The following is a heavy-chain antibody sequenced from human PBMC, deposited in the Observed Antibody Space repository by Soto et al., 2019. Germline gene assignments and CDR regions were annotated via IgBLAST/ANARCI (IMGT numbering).Heavy chain of an antibody. Sequence: EVQLVESGGGLVQPGRSLRLSCAASGFTFDDYAMHWVRQAPGKGLEWVSGISWNSGSIGYADSVKGRFTISRDNAKNSLYLQMNSLRAEDTALYYCAKGALEAAGTNFDYWGQGTLVTVSS. CDR2: ISWNSGSI. CDR1: GFTFDDYA. J-gene: IGHJ4*02. V-gene: IGHV3-9*01. D-gene: IGHD6-13*01. CDR3: AKGALEAAGTNFDY.